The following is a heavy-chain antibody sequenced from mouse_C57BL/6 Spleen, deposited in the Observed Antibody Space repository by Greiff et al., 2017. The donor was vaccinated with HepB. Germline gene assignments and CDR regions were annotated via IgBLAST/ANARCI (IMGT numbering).Heavy chain of an antibody. Sequence: EVMLVESGGGLVQPGGSMKLSCVASGFTFSNYWMNWVRQSPEKGLEWVAQIRLKSDNYATHYAESVKGRFTISRDDSKSSVYLQMNNLRAEDTGIYYCTSFLITTVVGGYWGQGTTLTVSS. CDR3: TSFLITTVVGGY. V-gene: IGHV6-3*01. J-gene: IGHJ2*01. CDR2: IRLKSDNYAT. D-gene: IGHD1-1*01. CDR1: GFTFSNYW.